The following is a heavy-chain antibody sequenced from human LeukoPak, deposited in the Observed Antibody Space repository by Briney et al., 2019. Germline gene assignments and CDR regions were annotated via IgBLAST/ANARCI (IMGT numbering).Heavy chain of an antibody. CDR3: ARDLFITMIVVVTKDAFDI. D-gene: IGHD3-22*01. CDR2: INPNSGGT. J-gene: IGHJ3*02. CDR1: GYTFTGYY. V-gene: IGHV1-2*06. Sequence: ASVKVSCKASGYTFTGYYMHWVRQAPGQGLEWMGRINPNSGGTNYAQKFQGRVTMTRDTSISTAYMELSRLRSDDTAVYYCARDLFITMIVVVTKDAFDIWGQGTMVTASS.